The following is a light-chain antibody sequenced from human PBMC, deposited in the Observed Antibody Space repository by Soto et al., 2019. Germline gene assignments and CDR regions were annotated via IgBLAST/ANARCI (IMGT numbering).Light chain of an antibody. CDR3: SSYVGINNYV. Sequence: QSALTQPPSASGSPGQSVTISCIGTSSDVGRYNFVSWYQHHPGKAPKLIIYEVTKRPSGVPDRFSGSKSGNTASLTVSGLQADDEADYFCSSYVGINNYVFGTWTKLTVL. CDR1: SSDVGRYNF. CDR2: EVT. V-gene: IGLV2-8*01. J-gene: IGLJ1*01.